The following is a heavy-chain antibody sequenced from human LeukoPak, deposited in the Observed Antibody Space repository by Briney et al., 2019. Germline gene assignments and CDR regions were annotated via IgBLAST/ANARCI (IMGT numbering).Heavy chain of an antibody. V-gene: IGHV4-4*07. CDR2: IYFSGST. CDR1: GGSISSYY. D-gene: IGHD1-7*01. J-gene: IGHJ4*02. CDR3: ARADSWNYVPLDC. Sequence: SETLSLTCTVFGGSISSYYWSWIRQPAGKGLEWIGHIYFSGSTNYNPSLKSRVTMSVDTSKNQFSLRLSSVTAADTAVYFCARADSWNYVPLDCWGQGTLVTVSA.